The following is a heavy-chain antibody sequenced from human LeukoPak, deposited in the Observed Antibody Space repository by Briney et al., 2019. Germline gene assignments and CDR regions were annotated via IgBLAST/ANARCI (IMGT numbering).Heavy chain of an antibody. Sequence: TSETLSLTCTVSGGSISSYYWSWIRQPPGKGLEWIAYIYYSGSTNYNPSLKSRVTISVDTSKNQFSLKLSSVTAADTAVYYCARHPDVISMVWGKGTTVTISS. J-gene: IGHJ6*04. CDR1: GGSISSYY. D-gene: IGHD3-10*01. V-gene: IGHV4-59*08. CDR3: ARHPDVISMV. CDR2: IYYSGST.